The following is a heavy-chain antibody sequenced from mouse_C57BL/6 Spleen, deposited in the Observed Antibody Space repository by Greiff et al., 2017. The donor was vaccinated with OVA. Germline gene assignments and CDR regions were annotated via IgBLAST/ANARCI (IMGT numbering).Heavy chain of an antibody. CDR3: ARVIDYDWYFDV. J-gene: IGHJ1*03. CDR2: ISYSGST. D-gene: IGHD2-4*01. V-gene: IGHV3-1*01. Sequence: EVQLQESGPGMVKPSQSLSLTCTVTGYSITSGYDWHWIRHFPGNKLEWMGYISYSGSTNYNPSLKSRISITHDTSKNHFFLKLNSVTTEDTATYYCARVIDYDWYFDVWGTGTTVTVSS. CDR1: GYSITSGYD.